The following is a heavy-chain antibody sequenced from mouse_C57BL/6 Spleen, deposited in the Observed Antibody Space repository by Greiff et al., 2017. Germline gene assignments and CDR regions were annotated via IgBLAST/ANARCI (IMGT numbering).Heavy chain of an antibody. V-gene: IGHV1-9*01. Sequence: VKLQQSGAELMKPGASVKLSCKATGYTFTGYWIEWVKQRPGHGLEWIGEILPGSGSTNYNEKFKGKATFTADPSSNTAYMQLSSLTTEDSAIYYCARKGGYSNYVDYWGQGTTRTVSS. J-gene: IGHJ2*01. CDR3: ARKGGYSNYVDY. CDR1: GYTFTGYW. D-gene: IGHD2-5*01. CDR2: ILPGSGST.